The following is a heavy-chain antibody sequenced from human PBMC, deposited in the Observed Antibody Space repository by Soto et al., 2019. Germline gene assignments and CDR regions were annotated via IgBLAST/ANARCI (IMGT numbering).Heavy chain of an antibody. Sequence: SVKVSCKASGGTFSSYAISWVRQAPGQGLEWMGGIIPICGTTSYAQKFQGRVTMTRDASTSTVYMELSSLRSEDTAVYYCARGGIAAAGTGPIELYYYYGMDVWGQGTTVTVSS. J-gene: IGHJ6*02. V-gene: IGHV1-69*05. CDR3: ARGGIAAAGTGPIELYYYYGMDV. D-gene: IGHD6-13*01. CDR1: GGTFSSYA. CDR2: IIPICGTT.